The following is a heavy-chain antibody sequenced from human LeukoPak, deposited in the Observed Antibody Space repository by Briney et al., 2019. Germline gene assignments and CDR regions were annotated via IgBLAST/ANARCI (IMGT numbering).Heavy chain of an antibody. Sequence: GESPKISCKGSGYSFTSYWIGWVRQLPGKGLEWMGIIYPGDSDTRYSPSFQGQVTISANKSISTAYLQWRSLKASDTAMYYCARSMGGYSGYDSVDYWGQGTLVTVSS. CDR3: ARSMGGYSGYDSVDY. CDR1: GYSFTSYW. CDR2: IYPGDSDT. J-gene: IGHJ4*02. D-gene: IGHD5-12*01. V-gene: IGHV5-51*01.